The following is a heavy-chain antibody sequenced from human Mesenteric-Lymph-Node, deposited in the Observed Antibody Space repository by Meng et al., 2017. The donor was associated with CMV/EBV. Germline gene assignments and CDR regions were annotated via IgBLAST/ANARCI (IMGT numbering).Heavy chain of an antibody. CDR1: GFTFSRYW. J-gene: IGHJ4*02. CDR2: IKQDGSEK. Sequence: LSCAASGFTFSRYWMSWVRQAPGKGLEWVANIKQDGSEKYYVDSVKGRFTISRDNAKNSLYLQMNSLRAEDTAVYYCAREGGELYFDYWGQGTLVTVSS. V-gene: IGHV3-7*01. CDR3: AREGGELYFDY. D-gene: IGHD1-26*01.